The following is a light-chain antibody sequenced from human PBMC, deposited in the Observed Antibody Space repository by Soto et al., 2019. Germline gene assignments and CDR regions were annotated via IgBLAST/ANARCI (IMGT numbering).Light chain of an antibody. CDR1: SSDVGGYNY. Sequence: QSALTQPASVSGSPGQSITISCTGTSSDVGGYNYVSWYQQHPGKAPKLKIYDVSARPSGVSNRFSGSKSGNTASLTISGLQAEDEADYYCSSYTGNVVFGGGTQLTVL. V-gene: IGLV2-14*01. J-gene: IGLJ2*01. CDR2: DVS. CDR3: SSYTGNVV.